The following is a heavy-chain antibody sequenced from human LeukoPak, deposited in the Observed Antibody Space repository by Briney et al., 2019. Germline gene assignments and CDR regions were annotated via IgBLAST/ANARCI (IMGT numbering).Heavy chain of an antibody. D-gene: IGHD1-1*01. CDR2: IGTAGDT. Sequence: GGSLRLSCAASGLTFSDYDMHWVRQATGKGLEWVSAIGTAGDTYYTGSVKGRFTISRENAKNSLYPQMNSLRAGDTAVYYCVRVAKERVGGVYYFDYWGQGTPVTVSS. CDR3: VRVAKERVGGVYYFDY. V-gene: IGHV3-13*01. J-gene: IGHJ4*02. CDR1: GLTFSDYD.